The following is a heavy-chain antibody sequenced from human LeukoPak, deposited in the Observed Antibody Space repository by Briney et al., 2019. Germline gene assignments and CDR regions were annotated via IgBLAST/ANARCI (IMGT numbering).Heavy chain of an antibody. Sequence: GGSLRLSCAASGFTFSSYAMSWVRQAPGKGLEWVSAISGSGGSTYYADSVKGRFTISRDNSKNTLYLQMNSLRAEDTAVYYCAKDAVATVTTGPLTDLDYWGQGTLVTVSS. CDR2: ISGSGGST. D-gene: IGHD4-17*01. J-gene: IGHJ4*02. CDR1: GFTFSSYA. CDR3: AKDAVATVTTGPLTDLDY. V-gene: IGHV3-23*01.